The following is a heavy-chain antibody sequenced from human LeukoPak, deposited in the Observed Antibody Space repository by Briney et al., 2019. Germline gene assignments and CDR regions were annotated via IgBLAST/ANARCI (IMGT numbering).Heavy chain of an antibody. CDR3: AKDSYYDSSGYHLSAHDC. J-gene: IGHJ4*02. CDR2: IYNDGNT. V-gene: IGHV3-66*01. CDR1: GFTVSSNY. Sequence: GGSLRLSCAASGFTVSSNYMNWVRQAPGKGLEWVSVIYNDGNTNYADSVKGRFTISRDNSKNTAYLQMNSLRAEDTAVYYCAKDSYYDSSGYHLSAHDCWGQGTLVTVSS. D-gene: IGHD3-22*01.